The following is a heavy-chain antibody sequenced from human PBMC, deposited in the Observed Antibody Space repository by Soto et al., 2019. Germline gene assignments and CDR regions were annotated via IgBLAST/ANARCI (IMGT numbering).Heavy chain of an antibody. J-gene: IGHJ4*02. CDR2: IYYSGTT. CDR1: GGSISSGDYY. Sequence: QVPLQESGPGLVKPSQTLSLTCTVSGGSISSGDYYWSWIRQPPGKGLEWIGYIYYSGTTYYNPSLKRRVTISVETSKNQFSMKLSSVTAGDTAVYYCASRGTTTYCSGCSCYARGFDYWGQGTLVTVSS. CDR3: ASRGTTTYCSGCSCYARGFDY. V-gene: IGHV4-30-4*01. D-gene: IGHD2-15*01.